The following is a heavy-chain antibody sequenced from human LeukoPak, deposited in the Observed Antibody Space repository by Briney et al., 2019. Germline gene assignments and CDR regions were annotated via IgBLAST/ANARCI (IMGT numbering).Heavy chain of an antibody. D-gene: IGHD2-8*01. V-gene: IGHV3-21*01. J-gene: IGHJ4*02. CDR3: ARDGSDIVLMD. Sequence: GGSLRLSCAASGFTFSSYSMNWVRQAPGKGLEWVSSTSSSSSYIYYADSVKGRFTISRDNAKNSLYLQMNSLRAEDTAVYYCARDGSDIVLMDWGQGTLVTVSS. CDR2: TSSSSSYI. CDR1: GFTFSSYS.